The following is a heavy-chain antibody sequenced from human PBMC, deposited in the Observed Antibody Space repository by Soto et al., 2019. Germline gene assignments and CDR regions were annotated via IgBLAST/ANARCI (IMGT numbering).Heavy chain of an antibody. CDR2: ISRSSRYI. D-gene: IGHD2-15*01. CDR3: ARDRLAAATSAPHYCYYAMDV. CDR1: GFTFSSYS. J-gene: IGHJ6*02. Sequence: GGSLRLSCATSGFTFSSYSMNWVRQAPGMGLEWVSSISRSSRYIYYADSVRGRFTISRDNAKNSLYLQINSLRAEDTAVYYCARDRLAAATSAPHYCYYAMDVWGQGTTVTVSS. V-gene: IGHV3-21*01.